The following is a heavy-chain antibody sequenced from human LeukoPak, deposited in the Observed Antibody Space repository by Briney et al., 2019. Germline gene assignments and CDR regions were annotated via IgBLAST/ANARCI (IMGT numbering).Heavy chain of an antibody. CDR3: AKGCLGGGNCFFFQH. Sequence: GGSLRLSCAASGFTFSSYWMSWVRQAPGKGLECVANINQGESEKYYVDSVKGRFTISRDNSKNTLNLQMNSLSAGDAAVYYCAKGCLGGGNCFFFQHWGQGTLVTVSS. J-gene: IGHJ1*01. CDR1: GFTFSSYW. V-gene: IGHV3-7*01. CDR2: INQGESEK. D-gene: IGHD2-15*01.